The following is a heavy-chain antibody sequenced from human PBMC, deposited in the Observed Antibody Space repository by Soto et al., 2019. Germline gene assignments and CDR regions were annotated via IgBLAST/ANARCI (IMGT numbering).Heavy chain of an antibody. D-gene: IGHD6-13*01. V-gene: IGHV1-18*01. CDR2: INPSTDET. CDR1: GYSFSSYG. Sequence: ASVKVSCKASGYSFSSYGITWVRQAPGQGLEWMGLINPSTDETNYAQKFQGRVTMATDTSTSTVYMDLRNLRSDDTAVYYCARDLAAADYWGEGTLVTVSS. CDR3: ARDLAAADY. J-gene: IGHJ4*02.